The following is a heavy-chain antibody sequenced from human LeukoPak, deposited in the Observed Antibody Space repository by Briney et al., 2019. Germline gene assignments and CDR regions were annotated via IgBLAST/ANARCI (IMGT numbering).Heavy chain of an antibody. CDR2: IYSGGST. J-gene: IGHJ4*02. V-gene: IGHV3-53*01. CDR1: GFTVSSNY. CDR3: ARDSALDGIAAAGTVGGV. Sequence: PGGSLRLSCAASGFTVSSNYMSWVRQAPGKGLEWVLVIYSGGSTYYADSVKGRFTISRDNSKNTLYLQMNSLRAEDTAVYYCARDSALDGIAAAGTVGGVWGQGTLVTVSS. D-gene: IGHD6-13*01.